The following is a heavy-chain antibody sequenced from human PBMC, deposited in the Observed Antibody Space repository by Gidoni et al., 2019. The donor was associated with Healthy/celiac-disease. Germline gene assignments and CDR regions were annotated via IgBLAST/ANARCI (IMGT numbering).Heavy chain of an antibody. CDR2: INPSGGST. V-gene: IGHV1-46*01. J-gene: IGHJ6*02. CDR1: GYTFTSYY. D-gene: IGHD5-12*01. Sequence: QVQLVQSGAEVKKPGASVKVSCEASGYTFTSYYMHWVRQARGPGLEWMGIINPSGGSTSYAQKFQGRVTMTRYTSTSTVYMELSSLRSEDTAVYYCARAGIVALYYYYGMDVWGQGTTVTVSS. CDR3: ARAGIVALYYYYGMDV.